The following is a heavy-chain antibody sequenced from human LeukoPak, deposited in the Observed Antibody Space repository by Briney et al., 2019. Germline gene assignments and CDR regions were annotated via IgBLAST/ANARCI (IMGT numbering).Heavy chain of an antibody. J-gene: IGHJ4*02. D-gene: IGHD1-26*01. CDR1: GGSISSSSYY. V-gene: IGHV4-39*07. CDR3: ARVMVATTFYFDY. CDR2: IYYTGST. Sequence: SETLSLTCTVSGGSISSSSYYWGWIRQPPGKGLEWIGTIYYTGSTYYNPSLKSRVTISVDTSKNQFSLNLSSVTAADTAVYYCARVMVATTFYFDYWGQGTLVTVSS.